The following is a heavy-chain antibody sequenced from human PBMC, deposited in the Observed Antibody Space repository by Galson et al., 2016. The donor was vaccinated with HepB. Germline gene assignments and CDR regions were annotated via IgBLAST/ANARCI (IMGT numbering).Heavy chain of an antibody. CDR1: GGSISSYY. CDR2: IYYLGDT. CDR3: AKDPGYNYGLGWYCEV. D-gene: IGHD5-18*01. Sequence: LSLTCTVSGGSISSYYWNWIRQTPGKGLEWIGYIYYLGDTNYNPSLKSRVTISVDTSKNQFSLNLTSVTAAETAIYYCAKDPGYNYGLGWYCEVWGRGTLVTVSS. V-gene: IGHV4-59*01. J-gene: IGHJ2*01.